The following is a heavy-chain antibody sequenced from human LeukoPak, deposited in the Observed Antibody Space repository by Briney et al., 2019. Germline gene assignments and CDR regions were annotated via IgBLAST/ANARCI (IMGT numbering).Heavy chain of an antibody. J-gene: IGHJ3*02. D-gene: IGHD2-21*02. CDR3: ARVTPEVGVAFDI. Sequence: PSETLSLTCTVSGGSISSYYWSWIRQPPGKGLEWIGYIYYSGSTNYNPSLKSRVTISVDTSKNQFSLKLSSVTAADTAVYYCARVTPEVGVAFDIWGQGTMVTVSS. V-gene: IGHV4-59*01. CDR2: IYYSGST. CDR1: GGSISSYY.